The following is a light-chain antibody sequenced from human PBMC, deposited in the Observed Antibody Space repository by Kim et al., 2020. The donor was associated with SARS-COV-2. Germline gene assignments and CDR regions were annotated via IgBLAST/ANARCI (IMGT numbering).Light chain of an antibody. J-gene: IGLJ3*02. CDR3: SSYTSSSTLEGV. CDR2: AVS. V-gene: IGLV2-14*03. Sequence: SITITCTGTSSYVSDYSYVSWYQQHPGKAPKLMIYAVSNRPSGVSDRFSGSKSGITASLTISGLQAEDEADYYCSSYTSSSTLEGVFGGGTQLTVL. CDR1: SSYVSDYSY.